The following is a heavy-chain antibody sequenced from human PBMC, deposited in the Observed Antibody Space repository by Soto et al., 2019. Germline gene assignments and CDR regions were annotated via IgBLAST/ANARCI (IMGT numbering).Heavy chain of an antibody. J-gene: IGHJ6*02. CDR2: IIPIFGTA. V-gene: IGHV1-69*13. CDR3: ARATEMATIFSYYYYGMDV. Sequence: SVKVSCKASGGTFSSYAISWVRQAPGQGLEWMGGIIPIFGTANYAQKFQGRVTITADESTSTAYMELSSLRSEDTAVYYCARATEMATIFSYYYYGMDVWGQGTTVTVSS. CDR1: GGTFSSYA. D-gene: IGHD5-12*01.